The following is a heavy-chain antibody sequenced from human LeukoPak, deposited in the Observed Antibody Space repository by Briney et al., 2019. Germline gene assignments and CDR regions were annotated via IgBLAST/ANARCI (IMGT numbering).Heavy chain of an antibody. CDR2: THTSGSA. D-gene: IGHD2-2*03. CDR1: GASIGNYY. CDR3: ARGRWKTGMDSPYYFDF. Sequence: SETLSLTCTVSGASIGNYYWSWIRQPAGKGLEWIGRTHTSGSANYNPSLKSRVTMSVDTSKNQFSLKLTSVTAADTAVHYCARGRWKTGMDSPYYFDFWGQGTLVTVSS. J-gene: IGHJ4*02. V-gene: IGHV4-4*07.